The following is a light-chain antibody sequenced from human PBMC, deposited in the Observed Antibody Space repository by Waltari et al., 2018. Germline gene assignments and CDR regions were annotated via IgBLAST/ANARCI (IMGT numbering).Light chain of an antibody. Sequence: DIQMTQSPSSLSASVGHKVTSTCRASQGITDHLAWFQLKPGKAPKSLIYAASRLQSGVPSKFSGSGSGTDFTLTINSLQPEDFATYYCQQYWSYPITFAQGTRLEIE. V-gene: IGKV1-16*02. CDR1: QGITDH. CDR3: QQYWSYPIT. CDR2: AAS. J-gene: IGKJ5*01.